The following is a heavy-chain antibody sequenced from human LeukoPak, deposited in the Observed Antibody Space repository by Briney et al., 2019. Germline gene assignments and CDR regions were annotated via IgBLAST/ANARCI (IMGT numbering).Heavy chain of an antibody. Sequence: PSETLSLTCTVSGGSINFYYWSWIRQPAGKGLQWIGRIYSTGSTNYSPSLKSRVTMSVDKSKNQFSLNLSSVTAADTAVYYCARGIADPYSFDSWGQGTLVTVSS. D-gene: IGHD6-13*01. CDR2: IYSTGST. CDR1: GGSINFYY. J-gene: IGHJ4*02. CDR3: ARGIADPYSFDS. V-gene: IGHV4-4*07.